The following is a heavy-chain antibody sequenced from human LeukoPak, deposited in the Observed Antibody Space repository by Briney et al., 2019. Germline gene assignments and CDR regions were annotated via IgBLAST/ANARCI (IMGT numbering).Heavy chain of an antibody. Sequence: GGSLRLSCAASGFTFSSYAMSWVRQAPGKGLEWVSAIIGSGGSTYYAESVKGRFTISRDNSKNTLYLQMNSLRAEDTAVYYCAMWGVVVVVAATHYWGQGTLVTVSS. D-gene: IGHD2-15*01. CDR3: AMWGVVVVVAATHY. CDR2: IIGSGGST. V-gene: IGHV3-23*01. CDR1: GFTFSSYA. J-gene: IGHJ4*02.